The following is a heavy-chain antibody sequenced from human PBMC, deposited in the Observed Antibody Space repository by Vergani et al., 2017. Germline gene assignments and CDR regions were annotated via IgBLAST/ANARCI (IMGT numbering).Heavy chain of an antibody. V-gene: IGHV2-5*01. CDR2: IYWNDDK. CDR3: AHRRGXMVRGVIPFEGYDY. CDR1: GFSLSTSGVG. J-gene: IGHJ4*02. D-gene: IGHD3-10*01. Sequence: QITLKESGPTLVKPTQTLTLTCTFSGFSLSTSGVGAGWIRQPPGKALEWLALIYWNDDKRYSPSLKSRLTITKDTSKNQVVLTMTNMDPVDTATYYCAHRRGXMVRGVIPFEGYDYWGQGTLVTVSS.